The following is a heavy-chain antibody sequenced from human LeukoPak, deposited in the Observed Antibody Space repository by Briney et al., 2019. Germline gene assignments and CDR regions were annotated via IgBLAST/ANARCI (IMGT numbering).Heavy chain of an antibody. CDR2: IYPGDSDT. D-gene: IGHD2-2*02. V-gene: IGHV5-51*01. J-gene: IGHJ5*02. CDR1: GYSFTSYW. CDR3: ARREDSTSFYSGFDP. Sequence: AESLKISCKGSGYSFTSYWIGWVRQMPGEGLEWMGIIYPGDSDTRYSPSFQGQVTISADKSISTAYLQWSSLKASDTAMYYCARREDSTSFYSGFDPWGQGTLVTVSS.